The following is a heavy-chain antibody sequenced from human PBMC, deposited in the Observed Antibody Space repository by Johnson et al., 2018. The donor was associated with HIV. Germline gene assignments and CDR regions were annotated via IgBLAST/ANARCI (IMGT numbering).Heavy chain of an antibody. CDR2: ISYDGSNK. V-gene: IGHV3-30*19. J-gene: IGHJ3*02. CDR1: GFTFSNYG. CDR3: TTTIPYDSSGYYYHVHAFDI. D-gene: IGHD3-22*01. Sequence: QLVESGGGVVQPGRSLRLSCAASGFTFSNYGMHWVRQAPGKGLEWVAVISYDGSNKYYADSVEDRFTISRDNSKNTLYLQMNSLKTEDTAVYYCTTTIPYDSSGYYYHVHAFDIWGQGTMVTVSS.